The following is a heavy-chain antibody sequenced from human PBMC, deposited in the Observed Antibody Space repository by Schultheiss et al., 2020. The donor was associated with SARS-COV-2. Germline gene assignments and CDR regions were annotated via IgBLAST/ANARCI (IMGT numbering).Heavy chain of an antibody. D-gene: IGHD3-10*01. CDR3: ARDKYGSGSYYKRYYYYGMDV. V-gene: IGHV4-59*12. J-gene: IGHJ6*02. CDR1: GGSISSYY. Sequence: SQTLSLTCTVSGGSISSYYWSWIRQPPGKGLEWIGYIYYSGNTYYNPSLKSRVTISVDTSKNQFSLKLSSVTAADTAVYYCARDKYGSGSYYKRYYYYGMDVWGQGSTVTVSS. CDR2: IYYSGNT.